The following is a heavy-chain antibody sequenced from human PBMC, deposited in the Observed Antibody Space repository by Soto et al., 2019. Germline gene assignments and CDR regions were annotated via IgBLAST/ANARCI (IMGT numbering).Heavy chain of an antibody. J-gene: IGHJ4*02. Sequence: GGSLRLSCLGSGFTFSSYSMKWVRQAPGKGLEWVSSISSSSSYIYYADSVKGRFTISRDNVKNSLYLQMNSLRVEDTAVYYCARTAYCGGDCYSGGPDFWGELPLVTVSS. CDR3: ARTAYCGGDCYSGGPDF. V-gene: IGHV3-21*01. D-gene: IGHD2-21*02. CDR2: ISSSSSYI. CDR1: GFTFSSYS.